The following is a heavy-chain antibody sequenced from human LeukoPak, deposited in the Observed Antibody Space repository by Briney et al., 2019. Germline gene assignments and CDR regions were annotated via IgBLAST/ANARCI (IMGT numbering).Heavy chain of an antibody. D-gene: IGHD1-7*01. CDR2: VNPSGGST. J-gene: IGHJ4*02. V-gene: IGHV1-46*03. Sequence: ASVKVSCKASGYTFTSYYMHWVRQAPGQGLDWMGIVNPSGGSTSYAQKFQGRVTMTRDTSTSTVYMELSSLRSEDTAVYYCARAITGTTALGYWGQGTLVTVSS. CDR3: ARAITGTTALGY. CDR1: GYTFTSYY.